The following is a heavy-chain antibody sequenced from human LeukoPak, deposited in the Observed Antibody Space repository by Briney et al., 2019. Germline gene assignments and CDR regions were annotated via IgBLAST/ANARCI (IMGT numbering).Heavy chain of an antibody. J-gene: IGHJ3*01. CDR3: ASLLDNASSGAPVTFDL. Sequence: SETLSLTCTVSGGTLSGHYLSWVRQPPGQGLEWIGFVYYTGRTRYNPSLQSRVTISVDTSKSQLYLKLTYITAADTAVYSCASLLDNASSGAPVTFDLWGQGTMVPVSS. V-gene: IGHV4-59*11. CDR2: VYYTGRT. D-gene: IGHD3-22*01. CDR1: GGTLSGHY.